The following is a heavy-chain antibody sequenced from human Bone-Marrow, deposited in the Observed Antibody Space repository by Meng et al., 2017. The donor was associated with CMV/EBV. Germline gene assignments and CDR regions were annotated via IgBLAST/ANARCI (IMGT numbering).Heavy chain of an antibody. CDR2: IKQDGSEK. V-gene: IGHV3-7*01. Sequence: GGSLRLSCAASGFTFSSYWMSWVRQAPGKGLEWVANIKQDGSEKYYVDSVKGRFTISRDNSKNTLYLQMNSLRAEDTAVYYCARDRNGVDGRVVYYYYGMDVWGQGTTVTVSS. D-gene: IGHD2-8*01. J-gene: IGHJ6*02. CDR3: ARDRNGVDGRVVYYYYGMDV. CDR1: GFTFSSYW.